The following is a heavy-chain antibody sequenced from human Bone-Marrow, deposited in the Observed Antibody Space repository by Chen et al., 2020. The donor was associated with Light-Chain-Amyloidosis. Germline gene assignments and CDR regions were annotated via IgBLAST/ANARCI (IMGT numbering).Heavy chain of an antibody. J-gene: IGHJ5*02. Sequence: VPPVPVGGKVEKPGGFFEDPLKGSGIKFNRLRDRWVRQMPGKGLEWMGVIYPGDSDTRYSPSFQGQVTISADKSISTAYLQWSSLKASDTAMYYCARHLGHYGERGWFDPWGQGTLVTVSS. D-gene: IGHD4-17*01. CDR1: GIKFNRLR. CDR3: ARHLGHYGERGWFDP. CDR2: IYPGDSDT. V-gene: IGHV5-51*01.